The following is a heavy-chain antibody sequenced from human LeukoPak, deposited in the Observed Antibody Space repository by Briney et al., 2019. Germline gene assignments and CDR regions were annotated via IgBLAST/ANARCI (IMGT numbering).Heavy chain of an antibody. V-gene: IGHV4-4*07. CDR1: GASISSFY. CDR2: IYTSGGT. D-gene: IGHD1-26*01. Sequence: IPSETLSLTCTVSGASISSFYWSWIRQPAGKGLEWIGRIYTSGGTNYNPSLKSRVTMSIDTSKNQFSLKLYSVTAADTAVYYCVTDRGGSYDYWGQGILVTVSS. J-gene: IGHJ4*02. CDR3: VTDRGGSYDY.